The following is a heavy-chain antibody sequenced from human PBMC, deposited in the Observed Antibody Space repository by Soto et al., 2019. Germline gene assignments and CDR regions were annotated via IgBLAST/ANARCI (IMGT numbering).Heavy chain of an antibody. CDR3: ATGVIWIGYFTFDS. Sequence: SVKVSCKASGGSFGNSAINWVRQTPGQGLEWLGGFIPVYRTLNYAQKFQGRVTITADESTGTAYMTLSSLASDDTAVYYCATGVIWIGYFTFDSWGQGTRVTVSS. D-gene: IGHD3-3*01. CDR1: GGSFGNSA. CDR2: FIPVYRTL. J-gene: IGHJ4*02. V-gene: IGHV1-69*13.